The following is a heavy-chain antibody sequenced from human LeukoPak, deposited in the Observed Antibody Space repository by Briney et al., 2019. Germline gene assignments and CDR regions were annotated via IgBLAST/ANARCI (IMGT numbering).Heavy chain of an antibody. J-gene: IGHJ5*02. Sequence: PSETLSLTCTVSGGSIRSSSYYWGWIRQPPGKGLEWIGSIYYSGSTYYNPSLKSRVTISVDTSKNQFSLKLNSVTAADTAVYYCARNRYYYGSGNYGVPNWFDPWGQGTLVTVSS. CDR2: IYYSGST. D-gene: IGHD3-10*01. CDR1: GGSIRSSSYY. V-gene: IGHV4-39*01. CDR3: ARNRYYYGSGNYGVPNWFDP.